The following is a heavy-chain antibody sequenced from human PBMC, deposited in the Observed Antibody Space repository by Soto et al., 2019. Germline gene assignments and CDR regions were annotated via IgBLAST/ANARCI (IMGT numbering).Heavy chain of an antibody. CDR1: GFTFNSYG. CDR2: ILYDGTKT. V-gene: IGHV3-30*18. Sequence: QVKLVESGGGVVLPGGSLRLSCEASGFTFNSYGMCWVRQAPGKGLDWVSHILYDGTKTYYADSVQGRFTISRDNSRNTLYLQMDRMRLEDTAVYFCVKDLAHMADLWGQGTLVIVSS. J-gene: IGHJ5*02. CDR3: VKDLAHMADL.